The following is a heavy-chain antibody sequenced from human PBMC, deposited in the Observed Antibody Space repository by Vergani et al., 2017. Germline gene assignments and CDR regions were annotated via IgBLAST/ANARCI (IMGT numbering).Heavy chain of an antibody. V-gene: IGHV1-18*04. CDR3: ARDPDIVVVPAAPYYYYYYGMDV. J-gene: IGHJ6*02. D-gene: IGHD2-2*01. CDR2: ISAYNGNT. CDR1: GYTFTSYG. Sequence: QVQLVQSGAAVKKPGASVKVSCKASGYTFTSYGISWVRQASGQGLEWMGWISAYNGNTNYAQKLQGRVTMTTDTSTSTAYMELRSLRSDDTAVYYCARDPDIVVVPAAPYYYYYYGMDVWGQGTTVTVAS.